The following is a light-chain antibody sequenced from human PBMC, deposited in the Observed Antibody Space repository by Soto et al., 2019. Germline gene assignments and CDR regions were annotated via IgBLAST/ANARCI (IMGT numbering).Light chain of an antibody. Sequence: QSFLTQPASVYGSPGQSITISCTGTSSDVGLYDYVSWYQQPPGKAPHLMIYAVNNRPSGVSNRFSASKSGNTASLFISGLQAEDEADYYCSSYTSDSSYVFGSGTKVTVL. V-gene: IGLV2-14*01. CDR3: SSYTSDSSYV. J-gene: IGLJ1*01. CDR2: AVN. CDR1: SSDVGLYDY.